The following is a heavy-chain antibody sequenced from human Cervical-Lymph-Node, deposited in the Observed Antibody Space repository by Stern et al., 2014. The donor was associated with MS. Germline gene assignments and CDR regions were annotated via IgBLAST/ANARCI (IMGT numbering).Heavy chain of an antibody. V-gene: IGHV1-58*01. Sequence: QLVQSGPEVKKPGTSVKVSCKASGFTFTSSAVQCVRQARGQRLEWIGWIVAGSGNTNYAQKFQERVTITRDMSTSTAYMELSSLRSEDTAVYYCAAVPDYYDSSGSDAFDIWGQGTMVTVSS. CDR1: GFTFTSSA. J-gene: IGHJ3*02. CDR2: IVAGSGNT. CDR3: AAVPDYYDSSGSDAFDI. D-gene: IGHD3-22*01.